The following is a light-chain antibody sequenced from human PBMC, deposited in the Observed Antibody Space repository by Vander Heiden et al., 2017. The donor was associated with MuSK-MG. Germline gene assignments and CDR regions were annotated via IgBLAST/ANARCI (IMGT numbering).Light chain of an antibody. CDR1: QSVLYSSNNKNY. CDR3: QQDDSTPYT. Sequence: DIVITQSPYPLPVWLGERAIINCKSSQSVLYSSNNKNYFAWYQQKPGQPPNLLIYWASTRESGVPDRFSGSGSVTDFTLTISSLQAEDVAVYYCQQDDSTPYTFGQGTKLEIK. V-gene: IGKV4-1*01. CDR2: WAS. J-gene: IGKJ2*01.